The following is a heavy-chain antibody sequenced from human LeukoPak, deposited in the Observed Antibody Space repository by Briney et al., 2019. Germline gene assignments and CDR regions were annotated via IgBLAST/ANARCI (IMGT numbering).Heavy chain of an antibody. D-gene: IGHD1-1*01. CDR2: INPNSGGT. CDR1: GYTFIDYY. CDR3: ARRLGTGTTLGY. J-gene: IGHJ4*02. V-gene: IGHV1-2*02. Sequence: ASVKVSCKASGYTFIDYYIHWVRQAPGQGLERMGWINPNSGGTNYAQNFQGTVTMTRDTSTSTAYMELSSLRPDDTAVYYCARRLGTGTTLGYWGQGTLVTVSS.